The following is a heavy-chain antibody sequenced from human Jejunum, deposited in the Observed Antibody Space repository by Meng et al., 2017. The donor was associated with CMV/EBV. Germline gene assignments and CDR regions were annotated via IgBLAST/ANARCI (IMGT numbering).Heavy chain of an antibody. V-gene: IGHV4-34*01. Sequence: QVQLQEWGAGLLKPSETLSRPFAVYGGSFSGYYWSWIRQPPGKGLEWIGEINYRGSTNYSPSLKSRVTMSLDTSKNQFSLKLTSVTAADTAMYYCARCPRDDDSGYWFFDNWGQGTLVTVSS. D-gene: IGHD3-22*01. CDR2: INYRGST. CDR3: ARCPRDDDSGYWFFDN. CDR1: GGSFSGYY. J-gene: IGHJ4*02.